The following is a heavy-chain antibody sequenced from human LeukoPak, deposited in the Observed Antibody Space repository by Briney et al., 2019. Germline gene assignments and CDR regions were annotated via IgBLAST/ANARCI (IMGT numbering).Heavy chain of an antibody. J-gene: IGHJ5*02. Sequence: GGSLRLSCAASGFTFSSYAMSWVRQAPGKGLEWVSLISGDGGSTYYADSVKGRFTISRDNSKNSLYLQMNSLRTEDTALYYCAKDRYNWNYVGWFDPWGQGTLVTVSS. CDR1: GFTFSSYA. CDR2: ISGDGGST. D-gene: IGHD1-7*01. V-gene: IGHV3-43*02. CDR3: AKDRYNWNYVGWFDP.